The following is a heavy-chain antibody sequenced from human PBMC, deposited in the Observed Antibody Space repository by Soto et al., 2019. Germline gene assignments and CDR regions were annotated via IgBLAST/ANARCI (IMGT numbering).Heavy chain of an antibody. CDR2: IWYDGSNQ. D-gene: IGHD2-15*01. CDR3: ARGTPTDY. V-gene: IGHV3-33*01. J-gene: IGHJ4*02. CDR1: GFNFSIYG. Sequence: QVQLMESGGGVVQPGRSLRLSCAASGFNFSIYGMHWVRQAPGKGLEWVAIIWYDGSNQYYADSAKGRFTISRDNSKNTLYLQMNSLRAEDTAVYYCARGTPTDYWGQGTPVTVSS.